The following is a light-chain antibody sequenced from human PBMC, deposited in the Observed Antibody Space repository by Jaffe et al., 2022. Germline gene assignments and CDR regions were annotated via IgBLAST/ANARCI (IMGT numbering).Light chain of an antibody. CDR3: MQTLETLPT. CDR1: QSLLASNGGNY. Sequence: EIVMTQSPLSLPVTPGEPASISCRSSQSLLASNGGNYLNWYLQKPGHSPQLLIYLGSNRASGVPDRFSGSGSGTDYTLKISRVEAEDVGVYYCMQTLETLPTFGQGTKVEIK. V-gene: IGKV2-28*01. CDR2: LGS. J-gene: IGKJ1*01.